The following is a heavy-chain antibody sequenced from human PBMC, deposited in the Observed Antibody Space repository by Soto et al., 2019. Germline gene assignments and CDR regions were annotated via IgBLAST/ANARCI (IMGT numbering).Heavy chain of an antibody. V-gene: IGHV1-18*01. D-gene: IGHD3-16*02. CDR3: ARVRLGELSLFVNYYYGMDV. J-gene: IGHJ6*02. CDR1: GYTFTSYG. CDR2: ISAYNGNT. Sequence: ASVKVSCKASGYTFTSYGISWVRQAPGQGLEWMGWISAYNGNTNYAQKLQGRVTMTTDTSTSTAYMELRSLRSDDTAVYYCARVRLGELSLFVNYYYGMDVWGQGTTVTVSS.